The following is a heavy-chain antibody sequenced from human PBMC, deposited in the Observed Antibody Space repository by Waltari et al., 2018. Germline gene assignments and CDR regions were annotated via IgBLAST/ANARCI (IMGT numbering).Heavy chain of an antibody. CDR2: ISSSGITI. Sequence: EVQLVESGGNLVQPGGSLRLSCADSGFTSVSDEMNWVRQAPGKGLEWVSYISSSGITIYSADSVKGRFTISRDNAKNSLYLQMNSLRAEDTAVYYCARRYCSSTSCTVDYWGQGTLVTVSS. CDR3: ARRYCSSTSCTVDY. J-gene: IGHJ4*02. CDR1: GFTSVSDE. D-gene: IGHD2-2*01. V-gene: IGHV3-48*03.